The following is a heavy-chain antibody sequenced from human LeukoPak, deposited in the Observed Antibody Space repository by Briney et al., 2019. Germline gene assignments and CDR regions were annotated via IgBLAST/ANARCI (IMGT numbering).Heavy chain of an antibody. CDR3: ARGLSGSSWFDY. D-gene: IGHD6-13*01. CDR2: INHSGST. Sequence: SETLSLTRAVYGGSFSGYYWSWIRQPPGKGLEWIGEINHSGSTNYNPSLKSRVTISVDTSKNQFSLKLSSVTAADTAVYYCARGLSGSSWFDYWGQGTLVTVSS. V-gene: IGHV4-34*01. J-gene: IGHJ4*02. CDR1: GGSFSGYY.